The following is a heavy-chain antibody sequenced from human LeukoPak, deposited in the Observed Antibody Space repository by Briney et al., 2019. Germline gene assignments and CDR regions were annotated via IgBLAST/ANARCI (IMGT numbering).Heavy chain of an antibody. CDR1: GGTFSSYT. CDR3: ARGVHSSSWAYYYYYMDV. Sequence: ASVKVSCKASGGTFSSYTISWVRRAPGQGLEWMGRIIPILGIANYAQKFQGRVTITADKSTSTAYMELSSLRSEDTAVYYCARGVHSSSWAYYYYYMDVWGKGTTVTVSS. CDR2: IIPILGIA. D-gene: IGHD6-13*01. J-gene: IGHJ6*03. V-gene: IGHV1-69*02.